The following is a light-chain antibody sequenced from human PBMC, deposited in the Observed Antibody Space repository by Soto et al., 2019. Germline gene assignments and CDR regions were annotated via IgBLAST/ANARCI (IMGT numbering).Light chain of an antibody. J-gene: IGKJ1*01. Sequence: EIVLTQSPGTLSLSPGERATLSCRASQSVSSSYLAWYQQKPGQAPRLLIYGASSRATGIPDRFSSSGSGTDFTLTISRLEPEDFAVYYCQQYGSSPDWTFGQGTKVEIK. CDR1: QSVSSSY. CDR2: GAS. V-gene: IGKV3-20*01. CDR3: QQYGSSPDWT.